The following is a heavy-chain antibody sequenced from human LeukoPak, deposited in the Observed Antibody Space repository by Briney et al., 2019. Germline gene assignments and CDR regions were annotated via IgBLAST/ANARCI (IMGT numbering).Heavy chain of an antibody. Sequence: PGGSLRLSCAASGFTFSDYYMSWIRQAPGKGLEWVSYISRSSSFTNYADSVKGRFTISRDNAKDTLYLQMTSLRVEDTAVYSCASLLTPYHGSGGGGMDVWGQGTTVTVSS. J-gene: IGHJ6*02. CDR2: ISRSSSFT. CDR3: ASLLTPYHGSGGGGMDV. D-gene: IGHD3-10*01. V-gene: IGHV3-11*06. CDR1: GFTFSDYY.